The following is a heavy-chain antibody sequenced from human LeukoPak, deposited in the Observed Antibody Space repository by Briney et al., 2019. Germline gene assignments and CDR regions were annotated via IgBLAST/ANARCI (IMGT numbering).Heavy chain of an antibody. CDR3: ARESGSGWYLGY. Sequence: GGSLRLSCAASGFTFSDYYMSWIRQAPGKGLEWVPYISSSGSTIYYADSVKGRFTISRDNSKNTLYLQMNSLRAEDTAVYYCARESGSGWYLGYWGQGTLVTVSS. D-gene: IGHD6-19*01. V-gene: IGHV3-11*04. J-gene: IGHJ4*02. CDR1: GFTFSDYY. CDR2: ISSSGSTI.